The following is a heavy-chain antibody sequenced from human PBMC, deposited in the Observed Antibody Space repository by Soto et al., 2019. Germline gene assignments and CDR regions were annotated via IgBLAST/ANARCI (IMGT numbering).Heavy chain of an antibody. V-gene: IGHV1-8*01. CDR3: ARLNYHSSGYLKNNWFDP. D-gene: IGHD3-22*01. J-gene: IGHJ5*02. CDR2: MNPNSGNT. Sequence: ASVKVSCKASGYTFTSYDINWVRHATGQGLEWMGWMNPNSGNTGYAQKFQGRVTMTRNTSISTAYMELSSLRSEDTAVYYCARLNYHSSGYLKNNWFDPWGQGTLVTVSS. CDR1: GYTFTSYD.